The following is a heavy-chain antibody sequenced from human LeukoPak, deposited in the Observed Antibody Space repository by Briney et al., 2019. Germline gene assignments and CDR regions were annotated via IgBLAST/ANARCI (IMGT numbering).Heavy chain of an antibody. CDR2: INHSGST. V-gene: IGHV4-34*01. Sequence: PSETLSLTCAVYGGSFSGYYCSWTRQPPGKGLEWIGEINHSGSTNYNPSLKSRVTISVDTSKNQFSLKLSSVTAADTAVYYCARAGEFGVIDYWGQGTLVTVSS. CDR1: GGSFSGYY. J-gene: IGHJ4*02. CDR3: ARAGEFGVIDY. D-gene: IGHD3-10*01.